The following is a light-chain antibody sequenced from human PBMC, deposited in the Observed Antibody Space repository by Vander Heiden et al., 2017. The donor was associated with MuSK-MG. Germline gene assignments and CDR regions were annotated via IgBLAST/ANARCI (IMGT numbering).Light chain of an antibody. CDR2: GTS. J-gene: IGKJ4*01. CDR3: HLSDRTPLT. V-gene: IGKV1-39*01. Sequence: DIQLTQSPSSLSASVGDRVTISCRASQNMNTFLNWFQQKPGKPPTLLIYGTSTFFSGVPSTFSGSGSGTDFTLTISRLQAEDFATYYCHLSDRTPLTFGGGTRVEIK. CDR1: QNMNTF.